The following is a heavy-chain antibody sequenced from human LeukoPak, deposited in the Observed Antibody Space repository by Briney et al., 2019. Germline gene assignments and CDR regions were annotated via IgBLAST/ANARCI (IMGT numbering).Heavy chain of an antibody. CDR3: AAPSRIQLDY. V-gene: IGHV1-2*02. CDR2: INGYTGDT. Sequence: ASVKVSCKASGYSFNGYYMHWLRQAPGHGLEWMGWINGYTGDTNYALKFQGRVTMTRDTSISTAYMELSSLRSDDTAMYYCAAPSRIQLDYWGQGTLVTVSS. CDR1: GYSFNGYY. D-gene: IGHD5-18*01. J-gene: IGHJ4*02.